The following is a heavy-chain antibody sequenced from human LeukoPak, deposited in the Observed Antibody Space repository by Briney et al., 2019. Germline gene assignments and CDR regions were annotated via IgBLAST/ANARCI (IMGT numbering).Heavy chain of an antibody. CDR3: AKKKGYYYDSSGYSADY. CDR2: ISGSGGST. J-gene: IGHJ4*02. Sequence: ETLSLTCAVYGGSFSGYYWSWVRQAPGKGLEWVSAISGSGGSTYYADSVKGRFTISRDNSKNTLYLQMNSLRAEDTAVYYCAKKKGYYYDSSGYSADYWGQGTLVTVSS. V-gene: IGHV3-23*01. D-gene: IGHD3-22*01. CDR1: GGSFSGYY.